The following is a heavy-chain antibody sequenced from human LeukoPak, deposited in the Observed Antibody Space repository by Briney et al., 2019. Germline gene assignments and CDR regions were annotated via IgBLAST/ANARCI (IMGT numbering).Heavy chain of an antibody. Sequence: PSQTLSLTCTVSGGSISSGGYNWSWIRPHPGKDLEWTGYINYSGSNYYNPSLKRRITISVDTSKNQFSLKLSSVTAADTVVYYCARDAEEYCIGGSCYRIDPWGQGTLVTVSS. V-gene: IGHV4-31*03. CDR2: INYSGSN. CDR1: GGSISSGGYN. CDR3: ARDAEEYCIGGSCYRIDP. J-gene: IGHJ5*02. D-gene: IGHD2-15*01.